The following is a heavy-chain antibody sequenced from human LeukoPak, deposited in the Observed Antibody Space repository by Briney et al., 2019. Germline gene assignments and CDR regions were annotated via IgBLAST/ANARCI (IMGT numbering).Heavy chain of an antibody. D-gene: IGHD2-2*01. J-gene: IGHJ5*02. CDR3: ARDRRYCSSTSCLDRFDP. CDR2: IYYSGST. CDR1: GGSISSNSYY. V-gene: IGHV4-39*07. Sequence: SETLSLTCTVSGGSISSNSYYWGWIRQPPGKGLEWIGSIYYSGSTYYNPSLKSRVTISVDTSKNQFSLKLGSVTAADTAVYYCARDRRYCSSTSCLDRFDPWGQGTLVTVSS.